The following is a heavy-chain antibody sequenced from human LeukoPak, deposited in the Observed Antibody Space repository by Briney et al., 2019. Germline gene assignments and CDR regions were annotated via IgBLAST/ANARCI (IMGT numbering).Heavy chain of an antibody. J-gene: IGHJ4*02. CDR3: AKDAGGSSWLDY. CDR2: ISGSGGST. V-gene: IGHV3-23*01. Sequence: GGSLRLSCAASGFTFSSYAMNWVRQAPGKGLDWVSTISGSGGSTYYADSVKGRFTISRDNSKNTLYLQMNSLRAEDTAVYYCAKDAGGSSWLDYWGQGTLVTVSS. D-gene: IGHD6-13*01. CDR1: GFTFSSYA.